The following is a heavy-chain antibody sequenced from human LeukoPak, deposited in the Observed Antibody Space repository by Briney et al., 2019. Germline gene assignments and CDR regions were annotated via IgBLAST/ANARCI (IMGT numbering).Heavy chain of an antibody. D-gene: IGHD3-3*01. CDR2: IHYSGST. CDR3: ARLNDFWSGRYGMDV. J-gene: IGHJ6*02. Sequence: SLTCTXSGGSIXHYYWSWIRPPPGKGLEWVGYIHYSGSTNYNPSLKSRVTLSVDTSKNQFSLKVSSVTAADTAVYYCARLNDFWSGRYGMDVWGQGTTVTVSS. V-gene: IGHV4-59*08. CDR1: GGSIXHYY.